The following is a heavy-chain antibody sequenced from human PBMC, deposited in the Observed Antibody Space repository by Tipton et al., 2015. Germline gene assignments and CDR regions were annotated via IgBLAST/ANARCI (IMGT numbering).Heavy chain of an antibody. Sequence: SLRLSCAASGFTFDDYTMHWVRQAPGKGLEWVANIKQDAGEKTYSDSVMGRFSISRDNGNNSLYLHMNSLRAEDTAVYYCARARGVIVLSAPGSFDIWGQGTMVTVSS. V-gene: IGHV3-7*05. CDR2: IKQDAGEK. CDR3: ARARGVIVLSAPGSFDI. CDR1: GFTFDDYT. J-gene: IGHJ3*02. D-gene: IGHD3-10*01.